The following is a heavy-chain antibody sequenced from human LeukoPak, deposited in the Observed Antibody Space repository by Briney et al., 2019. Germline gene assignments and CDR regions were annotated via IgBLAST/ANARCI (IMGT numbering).Heavy chain of an antibody. CDR2: LVYDERI. V-gene: IGHV3-33*01. Sequence: GGSLRLSCAASGFPFSSYGMHWVRQAPGKGLEWVARLVYDERIDYANSVKGRFSISRDNSKNTLFLDMSDLRVEDTAVYYCAREARWIAARPVDYWGQGTLVTVSS. J-gene: IGHJ4*02. CDR1: GFPFSSYG. D-gene: IGHD6-6*01. CDR3: AREARWIAARPVDY.